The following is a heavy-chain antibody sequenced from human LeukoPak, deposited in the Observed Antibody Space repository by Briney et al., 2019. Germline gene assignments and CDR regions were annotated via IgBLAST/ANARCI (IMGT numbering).Heavy chain of an antibody. J-gene: IGHJ4*02. Sequence: GGSLRLSCAASGFDFSGFYMHWVRQASGRGLEWVGLIRSKPSSYTTVYAASVEGRFTISRDDSKNTAYLQMNSLKAEDTAVYYCTRQDCSGGSCSHVDYWGQGTLVTVSS. CDR2: IRSKPSSYTT. CDR1: GFDFSGFY. V-gene: IGHV3-73*01. D-gene: IGHD2-15*01. CDR3: TRQDCSGGSCSHVDY.